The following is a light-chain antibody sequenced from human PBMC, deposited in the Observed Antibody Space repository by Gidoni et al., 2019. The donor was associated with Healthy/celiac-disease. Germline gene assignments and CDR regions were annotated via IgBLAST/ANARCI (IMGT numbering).Light chain of an antibody. V-gene: IGKV4-1*01. CDR2: WAS. Sequence: DIVMTQSPDSLAVSLGERATIHCNSSQSVLYSSNNKNYLAWYQQKPGQPPKLLIYWASTRESWVPDRFSGSGSGTDFTLTISSLQAEDVAVYYCQQYYSTPRTFGQXTKVEIK. CDR1: QSVLYSSNNKNY. CDR3: QQYYSTPRT. J-gene: IGKJ1*01.